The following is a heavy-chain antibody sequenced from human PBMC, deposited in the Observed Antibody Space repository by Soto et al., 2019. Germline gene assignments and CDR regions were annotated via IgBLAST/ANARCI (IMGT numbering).Heavy chain of an antibody. CDR1: GFTFSSYS. J-gene: IGHJ6*02. D-gene: IGHD3-16*01. CDR2: ISSSSSTI. V-gene: IGHV3-48*02. Sequence: GGSLRLSCAASGFTFSSYSMNWVRQAPGKGLEWVSYISSSSSTIYYADSVKGRFTISRDNAKNSLYLQMNSLRDEDTAVYYCARELGAPYYDYVWGNYGMDVWGQGTTVTVSS. CDR3: ARELGAPYYDYVWGNYGMDV.